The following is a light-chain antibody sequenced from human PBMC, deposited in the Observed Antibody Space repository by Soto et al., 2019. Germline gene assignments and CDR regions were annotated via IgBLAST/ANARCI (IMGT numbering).Light chain of an antibody. J-gene: IGLJ3*02. V-gene: IGLV2-14*01. CDR2: DVS. CDR1: SSDVGGYNY. CDR3: SSYTSSNRGV. Sequence: QSALTQPASVSASPGQSITISCTGTSSDVGGYNYVSWYQPHPGKAPKLMIYDVSNRPSGVSNRFTGSKSGNTAFLTISGLQAEAEADYYCSSYTSSNRGVFGGGTKLTV.